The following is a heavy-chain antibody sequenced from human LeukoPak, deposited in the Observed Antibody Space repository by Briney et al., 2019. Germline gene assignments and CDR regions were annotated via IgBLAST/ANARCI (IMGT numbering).Heavy chain of an antibody. J-gene: IGHJ4*02. D-gene: IGHD3-3*01. Sequence: ASVKVSCKASGYTFTGYYMHWARQAPGQGLEWMGGINPNSGGTNYAQKFQGRVTMTRDTSISTAYMELSRLRSDDTAVYYCAREGYDFWSAPMGFDYWGQGTLVTVSS. V-gene: IGHV1-2*02. CDR3: AREGYDFWSAPMGFDY. CDR1: GYTFTGYY. CDR2: INPNSGGT.